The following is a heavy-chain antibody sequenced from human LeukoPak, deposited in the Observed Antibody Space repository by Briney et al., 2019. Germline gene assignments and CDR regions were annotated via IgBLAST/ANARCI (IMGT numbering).Heavy chain of an antibody. V-gene: IGHV3-30*18. Sequence: GGSLRLSCEASGFIFSNYAMHWVRQPPGKGLEWVAIISHDGSEKHFANSVKDRFTVSRDNFKSTLYLQMNSLGPEDTAVYYCAKDYFASWNWGQGTLVTVSS. CDR2: ISHDGSEK. J-gene: IGHJ4*02. CDR3: AKDYFASWN. CDR1: GFIFSNYA. D-gene: IGHD3-9*01.